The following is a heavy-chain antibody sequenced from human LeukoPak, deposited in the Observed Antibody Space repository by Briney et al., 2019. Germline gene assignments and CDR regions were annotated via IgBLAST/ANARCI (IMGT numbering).Heavy chain of an antibody. CDR1: GYTFTSYD. D-gene: IGHD6-13*01. Sequence: ASVKVSCKASGYTFTSYDINWVRQATGQGLEWMGWMNPNSGNTGYAQKFQGRVTITRNTSISTAYMELSSLRSEDTAVYYCAKCPGKGYSSSWDVDYWGQGTLVTVSS. CDR2: MNPNSGNT. V-gene: IGHV1-8*03. CDR3: AKCPGKGYSSSWDVDY. J-gene: IGHJ4*02.